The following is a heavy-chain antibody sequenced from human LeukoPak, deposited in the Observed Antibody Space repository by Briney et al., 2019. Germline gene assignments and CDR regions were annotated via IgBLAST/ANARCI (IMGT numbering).Heavy chain of an antibody. J-gene: IGHJ4*02. CDR2: IKRKSDGGTT. V-gene: IGHV3-15*01. Sequence: PGGSLRLSCAASGFTFTDSYVTWVRQAPGKGLEWVGRIKRKSDGGTTDYAAPVKGRFTISRDDSKNTLYLQMNSLKSEDTAVYYCTTELDIRPNHYWGQGTLVTVSS. D-gene: IGHD3-22*01. CDR3: TTELDIRPNHY. CDR1: GFTFTDSY.